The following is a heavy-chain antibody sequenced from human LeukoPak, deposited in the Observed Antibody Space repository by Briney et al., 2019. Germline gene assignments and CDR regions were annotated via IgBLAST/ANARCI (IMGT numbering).Heavy chain of an antibody. V-gene: IGHV4-39*01. D-gene: IGHD3-3*01. CDR3: ARLCHDKHYGFWSGYYFDY. Sequence: SETLPLTCSVSGDSINNSNYQWGWIRQPPGKGLEYIGYIYYSGRTYYSPSLKSRLTMSVDTSNNQFSLKLSSVTATDTAFYYCARLCHDKHYGFWSGYYFDYWGQGSRVTVSS. J-gene: IGHJ4*02. CDR2: IYYSGRT. CDR1: GDSINNSNYQ.